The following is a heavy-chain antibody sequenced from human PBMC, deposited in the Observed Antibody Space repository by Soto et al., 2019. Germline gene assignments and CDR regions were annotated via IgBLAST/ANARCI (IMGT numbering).Heavy chain of an antibody. CDR2: VYNSGST. J-gene: IGHJ4*02. CDR3: ARYRREAVAGYTLDN. Sequence: SETLSLTCTVSGGSISSNYWTWIRQPPGKGLEWIGYVYNSGSTNYNPSLKSRVTISEDTSKSQFSPKVNSMTAADTAVYYCARYRREAVAGYTLDNWGQGILVTVSS. CDR1: GGSISSNY. V-gene: IGHV4-59*01. D-gene: IGHD6-13*01.